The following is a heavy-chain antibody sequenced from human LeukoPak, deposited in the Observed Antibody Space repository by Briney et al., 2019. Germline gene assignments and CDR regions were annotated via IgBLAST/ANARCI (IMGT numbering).Heavy chain of an antibody. D-gene: IGHD3-22*01. Sequence: PSETLSLTCTVSGGSISSYYWSWIRQPPGKGLEWIGYIYYSGSTNYNPSLKSRVTISVDTSKNQFSLKLSSVTAADTAVHYCARVITYYYDSSGYYWFDPWGQGTLVTVSS. CDR2: IYYSGST. CDR1: GGSISSYY. CDR3: ARVITYYYDSSGYYWFDP. V-gene: IGHV4-59*01. J-gene: IGHJ5*02.